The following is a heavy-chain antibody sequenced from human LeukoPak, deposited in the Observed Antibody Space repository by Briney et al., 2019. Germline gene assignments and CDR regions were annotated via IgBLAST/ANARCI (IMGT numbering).Heavy chain of an antibody. CDR3: ARARRRRDGYNVGYYYGMDV. CDR2: INHSGST. V-gene: IGHV4-34*01. CDR1: GGSFSGYY. Sequence: SETLSLTCAVYGGSFSGYYWSWIRQPPGKGLEWIGEINHSGSTNYNPSLKSRVTISVDTSKNQFSLKLSSVTAADTAVYFCARARRRRDGYNVGYYYGMDVWGQGTTVTVSS. D-gene: IGHD5-24*01. J-gene: IGHJ6*02.